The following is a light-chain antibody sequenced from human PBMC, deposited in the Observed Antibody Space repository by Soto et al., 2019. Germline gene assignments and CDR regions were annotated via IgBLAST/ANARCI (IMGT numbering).Light chain of an antibody. J-gene: IGKJ1*01. V-gene: IGKV1-6*01. CDR3: LQDYSYPRT. CDR1: QAIRTE. Sequence: AIQMTQSPSSLSASVGDRVIITCRASQAIRTELGWYQQRPGKAPKLLIYGTSNLQSGVPSRFSGTESGTDFTLTDNGLQPEDFAIYYCLQDYSYPRTFGQGTKVDVK. CDR2: GTS.